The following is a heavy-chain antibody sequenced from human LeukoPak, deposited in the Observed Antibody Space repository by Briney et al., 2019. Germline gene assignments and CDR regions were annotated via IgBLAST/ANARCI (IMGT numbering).Heavy chain of an antibody. CDR2: ISSNDEK. CDR1: GFSLSNARMG. D-gene: IGHD3-16*02. CDR3: ARIPQLRVGELSYPDY. Sequence: KESGPVLVKPTETLTLTCTVSGFSLSNARMGVSWIRQPPGKALEWLAHISSNDEKSYSTSLRSRLTLSKDTSKSQVVLTMTNVDPVDTATYFCARIPQLRVGELSYPDYWGQGTLVTVSS. J-gene: IGHJ4*02. V-gene: IGHV2-26*01.